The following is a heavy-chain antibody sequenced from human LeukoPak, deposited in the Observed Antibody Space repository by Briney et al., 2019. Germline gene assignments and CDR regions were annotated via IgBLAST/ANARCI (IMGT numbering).Heavy chain of an antibody. CDR2: IYYSGST. J-gene: IGHJ4*02. V-gene: IGHV4-39*07. CDR1: GGSISSSSYY. CDR3: ARTGIDYYGSGSHYSYFDY. D-gene: IGHD3-10*01. Sequence: PSETLSLTCTVSGGSISSSSYYWGWIRQPPGKGLEWIGSIYYSGSTYYNPSLKSRVTMSVDTSKNQFSLKLSSVTAADTAVYYCARTGIDYYGSGSHYSYFDYWGQGTLVTVSS.